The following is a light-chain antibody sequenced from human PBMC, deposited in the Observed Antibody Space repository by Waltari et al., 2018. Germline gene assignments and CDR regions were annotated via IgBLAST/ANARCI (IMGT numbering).Light chain of an antibody. Sequence: DIVMTQSPDSLAVSLGERATINCKSSQSVLYSSNNKNYLAWYQQKPGQPPKLLIYWASTRESGVPDRFSGSGSGTDFTLTISSLQAEDVAVYCCQQYYSTPRTFGQGTKLEIK. V-gene: IGKV4-1*01. CDR1: QSVLYSSNNKNY. CDR3: QQYYSTPRT. J-gene: IGKJ2*01. CDR2: WAS.